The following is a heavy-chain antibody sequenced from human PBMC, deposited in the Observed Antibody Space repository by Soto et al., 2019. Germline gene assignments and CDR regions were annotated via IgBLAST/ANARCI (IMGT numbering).Heavy chain of an antibody. D-gene: IGHD2-15*01. Sequence: GESLKISCKGSGYTFTSYWIGWVRQVPGGGLEWMGVIYPSDSDIRYSPSFQGKVTISADKSITTAYLQWSSLKAADTAMYYCVRSGTSSGRFSDYWGQGTLVTVSS. CDR1: GYTFTSYW. J-gene: IGHJ4*02. CDR3: VRSGTSSGRFSDY. V-gene: IGHV5-51*01. CDR2: IYPSDSDI.